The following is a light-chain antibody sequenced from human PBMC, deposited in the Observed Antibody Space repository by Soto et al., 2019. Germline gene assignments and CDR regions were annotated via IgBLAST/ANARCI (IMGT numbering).Light chain of an antibody. CDR1: SSDVGGYSF. Sequence: QSALTQPRSVSGSSGQSVTNSCTGTSSDVGGYSFVSWYQQHPGKAPKLMIYDVSKRPSGVPDRFSGSKSGNTASLTISGLQAEDEADYYCCSYAGSYTVFGGGTKLTVL. V-gene: IGLV2-11*01. CDR3: CSYAGSYTV. CDR2: DVS. J-gene: IGLJ2*01.